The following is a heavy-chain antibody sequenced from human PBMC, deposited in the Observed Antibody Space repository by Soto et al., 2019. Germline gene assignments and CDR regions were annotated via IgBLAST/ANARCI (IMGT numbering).Heavy chain of an antibody. CDR3: ARGVRGGQYYGMDV. CDR1: GGTFSSYA. CDR2: IIPIFGTA. D-gene: IGHD3-10*01. V-gene: IGHV1-69*13. Sequence: ASVKVSCKASGGTFSSYAISWVRQAPGQGLEWMGGIIPIFGTANYAQKFQGRVTITADESKSTAYMELSSLRSEDTAVYYCARGVRGGQYYGMDVWGQGTTVTVFS. J-gene: IGHJ6*02.